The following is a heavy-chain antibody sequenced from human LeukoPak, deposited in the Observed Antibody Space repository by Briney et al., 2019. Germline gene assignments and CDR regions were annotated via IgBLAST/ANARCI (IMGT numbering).Heavy chain of an antibody. CDR3: ARGYGDFRVEGRYFHS. Sequence: SETLSLTCTVSDGSITNDDWGWVRQPPGKGLEFIGHVHYSGTANYKPSLRSRVTISIATSKQQFFLKLKSVTAADTAVYYCARGYGDFRVEGRYFHSWGQGTLVTVSS. CDR2: VHYSGTA. D-gene: IGHD4-17*01. V-gene: IGHV4-59*01. J-gene: IGHJ4*02. CDR1: DGSITNDD.